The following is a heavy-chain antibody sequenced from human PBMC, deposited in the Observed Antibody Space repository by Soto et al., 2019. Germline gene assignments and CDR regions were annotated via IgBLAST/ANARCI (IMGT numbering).Heavy chain of an antibody. CDR2: ILSSGEK. D-gene: IGHD2-2*01. V-gene: IGHV2-26*01. J-gene: IGHJ4*02. Sequence: QVTLKESGPVLVKPTETLTLTCTVSGFSPSNAMVGVSWIRQSPGKALQWLANILSSGEKSYSTSLKSRVTISKDTSRSQVVLTMTRMDPVDTATYYCARISQYAYDFDYWGQGTLVTVSS. CDR1: GFSPSNAMVG. CDR3: ARISQYAYDFDY.